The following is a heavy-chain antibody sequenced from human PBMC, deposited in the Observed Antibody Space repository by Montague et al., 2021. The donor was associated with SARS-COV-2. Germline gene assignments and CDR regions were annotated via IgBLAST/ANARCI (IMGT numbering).Heavy chain of an antibody. Sequence: CAISGDSVSSNGATWHRIRQSPSRGLEWLGRTYYRSRWSSDYAVXVRSRIIINPDTSTNQFSLQLSSVTPEDTAVYFCARERWAVGVSFDYWGQGTLVTVSS. V-gene: IGHV6-1*01. CDR3: ARERWAVGVSFDY. CDR2: TYYRSRWSS. D-gene: IGHD1-26*01. J-gene: IGHJ4*02. CDR1: GDSVSSNGAT.